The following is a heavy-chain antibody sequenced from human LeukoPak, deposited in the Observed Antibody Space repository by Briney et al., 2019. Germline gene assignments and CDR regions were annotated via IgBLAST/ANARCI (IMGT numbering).Heavy chain of an antibody. V-gene: IGHV1-24*01. CDR1: GYTLTELS. J-gene: IGHJ4*02. CDR2: FDPEDGET. CDR3: ATDLSVDTGSDY. Sequence: ASVKVPCKVSGYTLTELSMHWVRQAPGKGLEWMGGFDPEDGETIYAQKFQGRVTMTEDTSTDTAYMELSSLRSEDTAVYYCATDLSVDTGSDYWGQGTLVTVSS. D-gene: IGHD5-18*01.